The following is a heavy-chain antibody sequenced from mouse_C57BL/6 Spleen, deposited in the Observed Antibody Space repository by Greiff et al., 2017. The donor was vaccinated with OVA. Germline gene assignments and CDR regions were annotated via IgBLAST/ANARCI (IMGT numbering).Heavy chain of an antibody. CDR2: INPGSGGT. J-gene: IGHJ2*01. Sequence: QVQLQQSGAELVRPGPSVKVSCKASGYAFTNYLIEWVKQRPGQGLEWIGVINPGSGGTNYNEKFKGKATLTADKSSSTAYMQLSSLTSEDSAVYFCAREGDRQLFYFDYWGQGTTLTVSS. D-gene: IGHD6-1*02. CDR3: AREGDRQLFYFDY. V-gene: IGHV1-54*01. CDR1: GYAFTNYL.